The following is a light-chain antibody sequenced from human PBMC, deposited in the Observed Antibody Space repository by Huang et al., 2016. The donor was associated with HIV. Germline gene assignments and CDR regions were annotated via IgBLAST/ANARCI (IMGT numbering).Light chain of an antibody. CDR2: GAS. CDR1: QSVRSN. CDR3: QQYDDWRRT. J-gene: IGKJ1*01. Sequence: EIVMTQSPGTLSVSPGASATLSCRASQSVRSNLAWYQQRAGQAPRLLRYGASTRATGVPARFSGSGSGTEFTLTITRLQSEDFGVYFCQQYDDWRRTFGQGTKVEIK. V-gene: IGKV3-15*01.